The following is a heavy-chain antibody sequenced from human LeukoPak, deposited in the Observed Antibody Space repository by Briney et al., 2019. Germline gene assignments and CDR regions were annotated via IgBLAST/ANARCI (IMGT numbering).Heavy chain of an antibody. Sequence: ASVKVSCKASGYTFTSYDINWVRQATGQGLEWMGWMNPNSGNTGYAQKFQGRVTITRNTSISTAYMELSSLRSEDTAVHYCARGGGSSWYRGYYYYMDVWGKGTTVTVSS. D-gene: IGHD6-13*01. CDR1: GYTFTSYD. CDR3: ARGGGSSWYRGYYYYMDV. V-gene: IGHV1-8*03. CDR2: MNPNSGNT. J-gene: IGHJ6*03.